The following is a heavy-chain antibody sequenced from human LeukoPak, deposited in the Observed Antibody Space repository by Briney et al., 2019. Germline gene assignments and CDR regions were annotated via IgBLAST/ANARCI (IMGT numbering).Heavy chain of an antibody. CDR2: IWYDGSNK. J-gene: IGHJ3*02. Sequence: PGRSLRLSCAASGFTFSSYGMHWVRQAPGKWLGWGAVIWYDGSNKYYADSVKGRFTISRDNSKNTLYLQMNSLRAEDTAVYYCATCSGGSCYVEDAFDIWGQGTMVTVSS. CDR1: GFTFSSYG. V-gene: IGHV3-33*08. CDR3: ATCSGGSCYVEDAFDI. D-gene: IGHD2-15*01.